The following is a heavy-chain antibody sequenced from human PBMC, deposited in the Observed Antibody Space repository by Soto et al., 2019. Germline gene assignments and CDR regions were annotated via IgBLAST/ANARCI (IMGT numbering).Heavy chain of an antibody. D-gene: IGHD2-21*02. CDR1: GFSLSTGGMG. CDR3: VHSRCGGDCLQSYSSHYYYGMDI. V-gene: IGHV2-5*02. Sequence: QITLKESGPTLVKPTQTLTLTCTFSGFSLSTGGMGVGWIRQPPGKALEWLALIYWDGDRRYRPSLMSRLTIAKDTSKNQVVRTMTNRDPVDTATYYCVHSRCGGDCLQSYSSHYYYGMDIWGQGTTVTVSS. J-gene: IGHJ6*02. CDR2: IYWDGDR.